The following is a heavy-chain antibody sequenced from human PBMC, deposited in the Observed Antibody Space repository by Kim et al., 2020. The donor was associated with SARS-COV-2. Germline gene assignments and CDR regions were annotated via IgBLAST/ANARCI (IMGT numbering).Heavy chain of an antibody. CDR1: GYTFTGYD. CDR3: VRGNWADY. J-gene: IGHJ4*01. V-gene: IGHV1-8*01. D-gene: IGHD1-1*01. CDR2: MNPKSGDT. Sequence: ASVKVSCKTSGYTFTGYDINWVRQATGHGLEWMGWMNPKSGDTGYAQNFQGRVTMTSDTAISTAYMELGSLTSEDTAVYYCVRGNWADYWGHGTVVTVSS.